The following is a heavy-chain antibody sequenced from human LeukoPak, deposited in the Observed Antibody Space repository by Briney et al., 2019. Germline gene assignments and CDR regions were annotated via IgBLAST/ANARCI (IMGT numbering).Heavy chain of an antibody. CDR1: GYTFSDYY. Sequence: ASVKVSCKASGYTFSDYYIHWVRQAPGQELEWMGWIKPNSGGTSYAQKFQGRVTMTRDTSMRTAYMELRTLRSDDTAVYYCARDGHDSSGYYNDYWGQGTLVTVSS. J-gene: IGHJ4*02. V-gene: IGHV1-2*02. CDR3: ARDGHDSSGYYNDY. CDR2: IKPNSGGT. D-gene: IGHD3-22*01.